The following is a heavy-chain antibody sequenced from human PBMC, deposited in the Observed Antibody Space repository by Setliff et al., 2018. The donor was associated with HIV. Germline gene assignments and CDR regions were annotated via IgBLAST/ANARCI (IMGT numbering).Heavy chain of an antibody. CDR3: ARSYRGSLRDLDY. CDR2: GYYSGIT. CDR1: GASISGSY. J-gene: IGHJ4*02. Sequence: SETLSLTCTVSGASISGSYWIWIRQPPGKGLEWIGCGYYSGITHYDPSLKSQVSISVDASKNQFSLRLNSVTVADTAVYFCARSYRGSLRDLDYWGPGTLVTVSS. V-gene: IGHV4-59*08. D-gene: IGHD2-21*02.